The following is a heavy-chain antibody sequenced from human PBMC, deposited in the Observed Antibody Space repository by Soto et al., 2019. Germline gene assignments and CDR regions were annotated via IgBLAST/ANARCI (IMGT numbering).Heavy chain of an antibody. V-gene: IGHV3-30-3*01. CDR3: ARDSGYSYYYGMDV. J-gene: IGHJ6*02. D-gene: IGHD6-13*01. Sequence: QVQLVESGGGVVQPGRSLRLSCAASGFTFSSYAMHWVRQAPGKGLEWVAVISYDGSNKYYADSVKGRFTISRDNSKNTLYLQMNCLRAEDTAVYYCARDSGYSYYYGMDVWGQGTTVTVSS. CDR2: ISYDGSNK. CDR1: GFTFSSYA.